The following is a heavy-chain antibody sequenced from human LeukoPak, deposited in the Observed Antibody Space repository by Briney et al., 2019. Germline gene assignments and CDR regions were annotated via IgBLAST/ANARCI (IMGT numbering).Heavy chain of an antibody. Sequence: SETLSLTCTVSDGSISSYFWSWIRQPAGKGLEWIGRIYTSGTTNYNPSLKSRVTMSVDTSKNQFSLKLSSVTAADTAVYYCARVDSSGWHYFDYWGQGTLVTVSS. D-gene: IGHD6-19*01. V-gene: IGHV4-4*07. CDR1: DGSISSYF. CDR3: ARVDSSGWHYFDY. CDR2: IYTSGTT. J-gene: IGHJ4*02.